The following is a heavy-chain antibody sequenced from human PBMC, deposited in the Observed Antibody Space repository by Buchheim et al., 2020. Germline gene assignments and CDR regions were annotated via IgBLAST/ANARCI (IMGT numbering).Heavy chain of an antibody. D-gene: IGHD6-19*01. V-gene: IGHV4-59*01. CDR2: IYYSGST. J-gene: IGHJ2*01. Sequence: QVQLQESGPGLVKPSETLSLTCTVSGGSISSYYWSWIRQPPGKGLEWIGYIYYSGSTNYNPSLKSRVTISVDTSKNQFSLKLSSVTAADTAVYYCARDGQSIAVAGPYWYFDLWGRGTL. CDR3: ARDGQSIAVAGPYWYFDL. CDR1: GGSISSYY.